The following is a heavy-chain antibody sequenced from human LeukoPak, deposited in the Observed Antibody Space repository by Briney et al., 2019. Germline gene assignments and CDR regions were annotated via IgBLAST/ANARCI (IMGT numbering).Heavy chain of an antibody. D-gene: IGHD3-9*01. CDR3: ARLYYDILAGYYTLDY. CDR2: INHSGST. Sequence: SETLSLTCAVYGGSFSGYYWSWIRQPPGKGLEWIGEINHSGSTNYNPSLKSRVTLSVDTSKNQFSLKLSSVTAADTAVYYCARLYYDILAGYYTLDYWGQGTLVTVSS. CDR1: GGSFSGYY. V-gene: IGHV4-34*01. J-gene: IGHJ4*02.